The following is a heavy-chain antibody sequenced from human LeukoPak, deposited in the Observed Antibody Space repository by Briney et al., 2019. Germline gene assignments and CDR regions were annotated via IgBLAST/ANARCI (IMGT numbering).Heavy chain of an antibody. CDR1: GFTFSSYE. CDR2: ISSSGSTI. V-gene: IGHV3-48*03. J-gene: IGHJ4*02. D-gene: IGHD6-13*01. CDR3: ARVSTPYSSSWYSPVDY. Sequence: QPGGSLRLSCAASGFTFSSYEMNWVRQAPGKGLEWVSYISSSGSTIYYADSVKGRFTISRDNAKNSLYLQMNSLGAEDTAVYYCARVSTPYSSSWYSPVDYWGQGTLVTVSS.